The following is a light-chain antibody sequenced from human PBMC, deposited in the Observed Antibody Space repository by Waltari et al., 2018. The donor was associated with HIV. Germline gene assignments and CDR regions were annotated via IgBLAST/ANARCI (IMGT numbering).Light chain of an antibody. CDR3: SSYAGINPVI. CDR2: EVN. CDR1: SSNVGRYDY. Sequence: QSALTQPPSASGSLGQSVTISCTGSSSNVGRYDYVSWYQQHPGKAPKLLIFEVNKRPSGVPDRFSGSKSGNTASLTVSGLKAEDEAEYSCSSYAGINPVIFGGGTTLTVL. V-gene: IGLV2-8*01. J-gene: IGLJ2*01.